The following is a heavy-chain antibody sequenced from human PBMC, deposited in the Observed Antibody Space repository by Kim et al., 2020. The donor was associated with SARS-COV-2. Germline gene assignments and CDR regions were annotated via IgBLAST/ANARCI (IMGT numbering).Heavy chain of an antibody. Sequence: ASVKVSCKASGYTFTSYGISWVRQAPGQGLEWMGWISAYNGNTNYAQKLQGRVTMTTDTSTSTAYMELRSLRSDDTAVYYCARDHGYYQSGKGWFDPWGQGTLVTVSS. V-gene: IGHV1-18*01. CDR2: ISAYNGNT. CDR3: ARDHGYYQSGKGWFDP. J-gene: IGHJ5*02. CDR1: GYTFTSYG. D-gene: IGHD3-22*01.